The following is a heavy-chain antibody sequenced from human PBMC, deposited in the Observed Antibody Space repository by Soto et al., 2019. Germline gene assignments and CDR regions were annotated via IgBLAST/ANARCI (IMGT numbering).Heavy chain of an antibody. CDR1: GFTFSSYA. Sequence: GGSLRLSCAASGFTFSSYAMSWVRQAPGKGLEWVSAISGSGGSTYYADSVKGRFTISRDNSKNTLYLQMNSLRAEDTAVYYCAKGADSSGWGVRGSYYYGMDVWGQGTTVTVSS. D-gene: IGHD6-19*01. V-gene: IGHV3-23*01. CDR3: AKGADSSGWGVRGSYYYGMDV. CDR2: ISGSGGST. J-gene: IGHJ6*02.